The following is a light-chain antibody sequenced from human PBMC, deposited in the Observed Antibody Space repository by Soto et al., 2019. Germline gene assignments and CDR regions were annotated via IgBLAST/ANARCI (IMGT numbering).Light chain of an antibody. Sequence: EIVMTQSPATLSVSPGERATLSCRASQSFSSSLAWYQQKPGQAPRPLIYDTSARATGIPARFSGSGSGTELTLTISSLQSEDFAVYYCQQYKNWPFTFGGGTKVEI. CDR1: QSFSSS. J-gene: IGKJ4*01. V-gene: IGKV3-15*01. CDR3: QQYKNWPFT. CDR2: DTS.